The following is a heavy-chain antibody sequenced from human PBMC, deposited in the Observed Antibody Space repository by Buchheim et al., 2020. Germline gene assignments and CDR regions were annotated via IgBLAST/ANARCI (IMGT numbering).Heavy chain of an antibody. J-gene: IGHJ4*02. CDR1: GFTFSKYV. Sequence: EAQLLESGGGLVQPGGSLRLSCAASGFTFSKYVMNWVRQAPGKGLEWVSGISGSGLTTYHADSVKGRFTISRDNRKNTLYLQMNSLRAEDTAVYYCARGAHSGSYWGGNYFDYWGQGTL. CDR3: ARGAHSGSYWGGNYFDY. CDR2: ISGSGLTT. D-gene: IGHD1-26*01. V-gene: IGHV3-23*01.